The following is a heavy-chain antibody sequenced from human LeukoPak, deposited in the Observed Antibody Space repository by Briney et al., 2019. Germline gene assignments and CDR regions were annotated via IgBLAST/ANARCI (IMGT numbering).Heavy chain of an antibody. CDR3: TSIHMAGYNNNRGLDY. D-gene: IGHD3-10*01. CDR1: GFTFSDYY. Sequence: PGGSLRLSCAASGFTFSDYYMSWIRQAPGKGLEYVSIIYSGGSTYYADAVKGRFTISRDNSKNTLYLQMNSLRAEDTAVYYCTSIHMAGYNNNRGLDYWGQGTLVTVSS. J-gene: IGHJ4*02. CDR2: IYSGGST. V-gene: IGHV3-53*01.